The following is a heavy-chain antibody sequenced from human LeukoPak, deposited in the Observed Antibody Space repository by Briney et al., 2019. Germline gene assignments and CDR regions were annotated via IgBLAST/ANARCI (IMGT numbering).Heavy chain of an antibody. J-gene: IGHJ3*02. V-gene: IGHV1-18*01. CDR1: GYTFTSYG. CDR2: ISAYNGNT. CDR3: ARVKGSSWYVVDAFDI. Sequence: ASVKVSCKASGYTFTSYGISWVRQAPGQGLEWMGWISAYNGNTNYAQKLQGRVTMTTDTSTSTAYMELRSLRSDDTAVYYCARVKGSSWYVVDAFDIWGQGTMVTVSS. D-gene: IGHD6-13*01.